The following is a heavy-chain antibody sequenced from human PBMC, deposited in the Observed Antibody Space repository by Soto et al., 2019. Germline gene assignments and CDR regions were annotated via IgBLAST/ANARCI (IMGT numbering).Heavy chain of an antibody. CDR3: ARDDYYNSNNWFDP. J-gene: IGHJ5*02. Sequence: PSETLSLTCTVSGVSININYWSWIRQPAGKGLEWIGRFYITGSANYNPSLKSRVTMSLDKPKNQFSLKLSSVTAADTAVYYCARDDYYNSNNWFDPWGQGIQVTVSS. CDR1: GVSININY. V-gene: IGHV4-4*07. CDR2: FYITGSA. D-gene: IGHD3-22*01.